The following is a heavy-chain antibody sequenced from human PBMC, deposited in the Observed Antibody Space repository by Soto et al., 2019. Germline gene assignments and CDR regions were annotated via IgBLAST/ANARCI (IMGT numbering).Heavy chain of an antibody. Sequence: LSLTCTVSGGSISSGGYYWSWIRQHPGKGLEWIGYIYYSGSTYYNPSLKSRVTISVDTSKNQFSLKLSSVTAADTAVYYCARVIVVTFPIFDYWGQGTLVTVSS. D-gene: IGHD3-22*01. CDR3: ARVIVVTFPIFDY. CDR2: IYYSGST. CDR1: GGSISSGGYY. J-gene: IGHJ4*02. V-gene: IGHV4-31*03.